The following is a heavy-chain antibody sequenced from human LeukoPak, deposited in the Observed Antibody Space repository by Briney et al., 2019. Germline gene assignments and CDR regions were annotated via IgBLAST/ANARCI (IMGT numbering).Heavy chain of an antibody. J-gene: IGHJ4*02. CDR3: ARVKHSSSWNFDY. D-gene: IGHD6-13*01. V-gene: IGHV3-48*04. CDR2: ISSGSSTI. CDR1: GFTFSSYA. Sequence: PGGSLRLSCAASGFTFSSYAMSWVRQAPGKGLEWVSCISSGSSTIYYADSVKGRFTISRDNAKNSLSLQMNSLRAEDTAVYYCARVKHSSSWNFDYWGQGTLVTVSS.